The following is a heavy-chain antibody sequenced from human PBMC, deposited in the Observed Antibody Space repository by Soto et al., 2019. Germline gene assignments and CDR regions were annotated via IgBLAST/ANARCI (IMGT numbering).Heavy chain of an antibody. V-gene: IGHV4-61*03. J-gene: IGHJ4*02. CDR2: IYYTGST. Sequence: QVQLQESGPGLVKPSETLSLTCTVSGGSVSSGGHYWSWIRQPPGKGLEWIGYIYYTGSTNYNPTLASRVTISRDTSKNHFSLKVDSVTAADTAVYYWAGGIVSDYWGQGTLVTVSS. CDR3: AGGIVSDY. D-gene: IGHD1-26*01. CDR1: GGSVSSGGHY.